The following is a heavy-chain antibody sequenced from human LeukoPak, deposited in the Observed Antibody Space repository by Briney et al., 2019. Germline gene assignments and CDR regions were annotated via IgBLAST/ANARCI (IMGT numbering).Heavy chain of an antibody. Sequence: SQTLSLTCAISGDSVSSNSAAWNWIRQSPSRGLEWLGRTYYRSKWYNDYAVSVKSRITINPDTSKNQFSLQLNSVTPEDTAVYYCARGGYGSGSYPTYYYYYGMDVWGQGTTVTVSS. J-gene: IGHJ6*02. CDR1: GDSVSSNSAA. V-gene: IGHV6-1*01. CDR3: ARGGYGSGSYPTYYYYYGMDV. CDR2: TYYRSKWYN. D-gene: IGHD3-10*01.